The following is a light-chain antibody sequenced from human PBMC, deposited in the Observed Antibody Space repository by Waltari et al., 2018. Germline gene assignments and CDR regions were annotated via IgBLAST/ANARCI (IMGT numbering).Light chain of an antibody. Sequence: AIRMTQSPSSFSASTGDRVTTTCRASQGISSYLACYQQKPGKAPKLLIYAASTLQSGVPSRFSGSGSGTDFTLTISCLQSEDFATYYCQQYYSYPFTFGPGTKVDIK. CDR1: QGISSY. CDR2: AAS. CDR3: QQYYSYPFT. J-gene: IGKJ3*01. V-gene: IGKV1-8*01.